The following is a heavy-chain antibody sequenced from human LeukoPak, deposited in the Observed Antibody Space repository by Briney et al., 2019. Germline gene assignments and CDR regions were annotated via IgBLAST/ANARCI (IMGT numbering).Heavy chain of an antibody. CDR2: ISWNSGSI. V-gene: IGHV3-9*01. J-gene: IGHJ4*02. CDR1: GFTFDDYA. Sequence: GRSLRLSCAASGFTFDDYAMHWVRQAPGKGLEWVSGISWNSGSIGYADSVKGRFTISRDNAKNSLYLQMNSLRAEDTALYYCAKDRRIEAAGYYFDYWGQGTLVTVSS. D-gene: IGHD6-13*01. CDR3: AKDRRIEAAGYYFDY.